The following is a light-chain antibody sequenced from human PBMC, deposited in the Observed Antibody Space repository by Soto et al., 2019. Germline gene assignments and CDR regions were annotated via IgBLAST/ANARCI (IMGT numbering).Light chain of an antibody. CDR2: GAS. J-gene: IGKJ5*01. CDR1: QSVSNNY. Sequence: EITLTQSPGTLSMSPGERVTLCYRASQSVSNNYLAWYQQKPGQAPRLLIYGASTRATGIPARFSGSGSGTEFTLTISSLQSEDFAVYYCQQRSNWPAFGQGTRLEIK. CDR3: QQRSNWPA. V-gene: IGKV3D-20*02.